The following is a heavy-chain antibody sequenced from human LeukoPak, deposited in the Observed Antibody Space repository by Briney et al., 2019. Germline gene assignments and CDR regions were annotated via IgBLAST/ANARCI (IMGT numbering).Heavy chain of an antibody. CDR3: ARDRGSVYRSDYFDY. CDR1: GFTFSSYW. V-gene: IGHV3-7*01. CDR2: IKQDGSEK. J-gene: IGHJ4*02. D-gene: IGHD3-16*02. Sequence: GGSLRLSCAASGFTFSSYWMSWVRRAPGKGLEWVANIKQDGSEKYYVDSVKGRFTISRDNAKNSLYLQMNSLRAEDTAVYYCARDRGSVYRSDYFDYWGQGTLVTVSS.